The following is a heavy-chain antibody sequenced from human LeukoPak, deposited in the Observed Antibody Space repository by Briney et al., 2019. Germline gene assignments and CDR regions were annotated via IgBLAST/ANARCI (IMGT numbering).Heavy chain of an antibody. CDR3: ATGGKFDFWSGYHIDN. V-gene: IGHV3-30*04. Sequence: PGGSLRLSCEASGFTFSSKAVHWVRQPPGKGLEWLAVISYDGNNKNFADSVKGRFTVSRDNSKHTLYLHMNSLKSDASAMYYCATGGKFDFWSGYHIDNWGQGTLVTVSS. CDR2: ISYDGNNK. D-gene: IGHD3-3*01. J-gene: IGHJ4*02. CDR1: GFTFSSKA.